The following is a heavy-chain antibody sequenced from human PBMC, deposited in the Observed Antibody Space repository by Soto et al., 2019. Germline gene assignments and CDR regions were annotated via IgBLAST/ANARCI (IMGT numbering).Heavy chain of an antibody. D-gene: IGHD1-26*01. V-gene: IGHV3-23*01. J-gene: IGHJ3*02. Sequence: GVLRLSCAASGFTFSSYAINWVRQAPGKGLEWVSAISRSGGSTYYADSVKGRFTISRDNSKNTLYLQMNSLRAEDTAVFYCAKVPLYSGSYGTFDICGQGTMVTVSS. CDR1: GFTFSSYA. CDR3: AKVPLYSGSYGTFDI. CDR2: ISRSGGST.